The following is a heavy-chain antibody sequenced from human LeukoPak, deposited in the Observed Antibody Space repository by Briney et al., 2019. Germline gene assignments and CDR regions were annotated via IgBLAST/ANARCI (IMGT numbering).Heavy chain of an antibody. CDR3: ARVQGAAAGNNWFDP. V-gene: IGHV1-3*03. D-gene: IGHD6-13*01. CDR1: GYTFTSYA. CDR2: INAGNGNT. J-gene: IGHJ5*02. Sequence: ASVKVSCKASGYTFTSYAMHWVRQAPGQRLEWMGWINAGNGNTKYSQEFQGRVTITRDTSASTAYMELSSLRSEDMAVYYCARVQGAAAGNNWFDPWGQGTLVTVSS.